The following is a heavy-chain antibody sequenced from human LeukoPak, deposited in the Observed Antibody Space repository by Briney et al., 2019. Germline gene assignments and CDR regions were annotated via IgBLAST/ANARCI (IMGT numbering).Heavy chain of an antibody. CDR1: GFTFSNYS. Sequence: TGGSLRLSCEASGFTFSNYSMNWVRQAPGKGLEWVSYIRSSSTTIYYADSVKGRFTISRDNAKNSLYLQMNSLSAEDTAVYYCVRVAYDVLTGYENYYDYWGQGTLVTVSS. J-gene: IGHJ4*02. D-gene: IGHD3-9*01. CDR3: VRVAYDVLTGYENYYDY. CDR2: IRSSSTTI. V-gene: IGHV3-48*04.